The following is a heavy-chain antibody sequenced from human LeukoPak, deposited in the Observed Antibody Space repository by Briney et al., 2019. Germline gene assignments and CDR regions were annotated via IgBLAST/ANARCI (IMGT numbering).Heavy chain of an antibody. V-gene: IGHV3-30*18. Sequence: PGGSLRLSCAASGFTFSSYGMHWVRQAPGKGLEWVAVISYDGSNKYYADSVKGRFTISRDNSKNTLYLQMNSLRAEDTAVYYCAKLYDFWSGYYNYFDYWGQGTLVTVSS. J-gene: IGHJ4*02. D-gene: IGHD3-3*01. CDR1: GFTFSSYG. CDR2: ISYDGSNK. CDR3: AKLYDFWSGYYNYFDY.